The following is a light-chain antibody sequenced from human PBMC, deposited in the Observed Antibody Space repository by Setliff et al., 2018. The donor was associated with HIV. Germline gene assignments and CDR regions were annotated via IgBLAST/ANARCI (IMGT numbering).Light chain of an antibody. CDR2: DVT. CDR3: CAYAGSYTPVI. V-gene: IGLV2-11*01. CDR1: SSDVGSYNY. Sequence: QFALTQPRSVSGSPGQSVTISCTGTSSDVGSYNYVSWYQQHPGKAPKLMIYDVTKRPSGVPDRFSGSKSGNTASLTISGLQAEDEADYYCCAYAGSYTPVIFGGGTKVTVL. J-gene: IGLJ2*01.